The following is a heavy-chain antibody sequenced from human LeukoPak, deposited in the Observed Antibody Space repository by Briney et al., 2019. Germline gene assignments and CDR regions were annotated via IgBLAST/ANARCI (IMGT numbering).Heavy chain of an antibody. Sequence: SETLSLTRTVSGGSISSYYWSWIRQPPGKGLEWIGYIYTSGSTNYNPSLKSRVTISVDTSKNQFSLKLSSVTAADTAVYYCAGVEYSSKVFAYYYYYMDVWGKGTTVTVSS. CDR1: GGSISSYY. CDR3: AGVEYSSKVFAYYYYYMDV. CDR2: IYTSGST. J-gene: IGHJ6*03. V-gene: IGHV4-4*09. D-gene: IGHD6-6*01.